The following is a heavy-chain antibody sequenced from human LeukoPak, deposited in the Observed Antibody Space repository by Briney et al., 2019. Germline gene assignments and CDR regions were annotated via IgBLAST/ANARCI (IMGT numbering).Heavy chain of an antibody. CDR2: ISGSGGST. Sequence: GGSLRLSCAASGFTFSSYAVSWVRQAPGKGLEWVSAISGSGGSTYYADSVKGRFTISRDNSKNTLYLQMNSLRAEDTALYYCANGDRYSGYDSWGQGTLVTVSS. J-gene: IGHJ5*02. CDR3: ANGDRYSGYDS. V-gene: IGHV3-23*01. D-gene: IGHD5-12*01. CDR1: GFTFSSYA.